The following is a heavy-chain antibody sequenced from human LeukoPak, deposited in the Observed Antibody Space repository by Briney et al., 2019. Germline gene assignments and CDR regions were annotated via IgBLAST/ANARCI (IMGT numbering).Heavy chain of an antibody. CDR2: ISNDGNRK. CDR1: GFTFSTYG. J-gene: IGHJ6*02. CDR3: ARDPPDCSGGNCFSGGMDV. D-gene: IGHD2-15*01. Sequence: GRSLRLSCASSGFTFSTYGMHWVRQAPGKGLEWVSTISNDGNRKYYAVSVKGRFIISRDNSKNTLYLRLNSLTVEDTAMYYCARDPPDCSGGNCFSGGMDVWGQGITVTVFS. V-gene: IGHV3-30*03.